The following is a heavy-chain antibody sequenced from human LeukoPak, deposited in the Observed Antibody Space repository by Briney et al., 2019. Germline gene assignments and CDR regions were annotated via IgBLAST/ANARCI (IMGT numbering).Heavy chain of an antibody. V-gene: IGHV3-9*01. Sequence: PGGSLRLSCAASGFTFDDYGMHWVRQAPGQGLEWVSGISGNSGSIHFADSVKGRFTLSRDNAKNSLYLQMRSLRVEDTAFYYCAKGDRAADGYFDSWGQGTLVTVSS. J-gene: IGHJ4*02. CDR2: ISGNSGSI. D-gene: IGHD6-25*01. CDR3: AKGDRAADGYFDS. CDR1: GFTFDDYG.